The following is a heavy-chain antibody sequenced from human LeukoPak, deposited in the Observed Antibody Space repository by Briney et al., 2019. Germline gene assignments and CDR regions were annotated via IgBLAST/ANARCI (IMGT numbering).Heavy chain of an antibody. D-gene: IGHD5-24*01. CDR2: ISYDGSNK. CDR1: GFTFSSYA. J-gene: IGHJ4*02. Sequence: GGSLRLSCAASGFTFSSYAMHWVRQAPGKGLEWVAVISYDGSNKYYADSVKGRFTISRDNSKNTLYLQMNSLRAEDTAVYYCARGQFKRDYWGQGTLVTVSS. CDR3: ARGQFKRDY. V-gene: IGHV3-30-3*01.